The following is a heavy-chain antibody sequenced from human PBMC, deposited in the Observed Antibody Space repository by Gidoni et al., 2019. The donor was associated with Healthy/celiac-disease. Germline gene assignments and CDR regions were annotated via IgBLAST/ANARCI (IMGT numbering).Heavy chain of an antibody. CDR3: ARDPRISGFDY. D-gene: IGHD3-10*01. Sequence: QVQLQQWGAGLLKPSETLSLTCAVYGGSFSGYYWSWIRQPPGKGLEWIGEINHSGSTNYNPSLKSRVTISVDTSKNQFSLKLSSVTAADTAVYYCARDPRISGFDYWGQGTLVTVSS. J-gene: IGHJ4*02. CDR1: GGSFSGYY. CDR2: INHSGST. V-gene: IGHV4-34*01.